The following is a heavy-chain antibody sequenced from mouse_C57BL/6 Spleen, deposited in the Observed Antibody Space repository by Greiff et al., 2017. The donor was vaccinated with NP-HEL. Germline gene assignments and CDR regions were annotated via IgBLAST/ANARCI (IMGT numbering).Heavy chain of an antibody. J-gene: IGHJ2*01. CDR2: ISSGSSTI. Sequence: EVKLMESGGGLVKPGGSLKLSCAASGFTFSDYGMHWVRQAPEKGLEWVAYISSGSSTIYYADTVKGRFTISRDNAKNTLFLQMTSLRSEDTAMYYCARVLGRGYFDYWGQGTTLTVSS. CDR3: ARVLGRGYFDY. CDR1: GFTFSDYG. V-gene: IGHV5-17*01. D-gene: IGHD4-1*01.